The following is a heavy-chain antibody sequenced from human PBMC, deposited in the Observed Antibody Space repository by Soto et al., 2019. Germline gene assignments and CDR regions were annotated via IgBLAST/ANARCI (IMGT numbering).Heavy chain of an antibody. D-gene: IGHD3-10*01. J-gene: IGHJ3*02. CDR2: IYYSGST. CDR3: ARFRYCMVRGVITQSDAFDI. CDR1: GGSITSSSYY. Sequence: SETLSLTSTVSGGSITSSSYYWVWIRQPPGKGLAWIGSIYYSGSTYYNPSLKSRVTISVDTSKNQFSLKLSSVTAADTAVYYCARFRYCMVRGVITQSDAFDIWGQGTMVT. V-gene: IGHV4-39*01.